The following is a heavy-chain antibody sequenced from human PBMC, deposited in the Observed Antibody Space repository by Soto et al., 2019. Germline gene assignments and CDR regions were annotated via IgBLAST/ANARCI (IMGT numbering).Heavy chain of an antibody. V-gene: IGHV4-34*01. J-gene: IGHJ5*02. CDR3: ARGPPLDP. CDR2: INHSGST. CDR1: GGSFSPYY. Sequence: PSETMSLTCAVSGGSFSPYYWSWIRQPPGRGLEWIGEINHSGSTDYNPSLKSRVTISVDTSKNQFSLKLSSVTAADTAVYYCARGPPLDPWGQGTLVTVSS.